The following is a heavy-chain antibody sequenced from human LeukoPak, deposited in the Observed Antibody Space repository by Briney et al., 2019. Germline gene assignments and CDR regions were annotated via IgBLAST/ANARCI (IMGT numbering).Heavy chain of an antibody. Sequence: QPGGSLRLSCAASGFTFDDYAMHWVRQAPGKGLEWVSLISGDGGSTYYADSVKGRFTISRDNSKNSLYLQMNSLRTEDTALYYCTTGGIPPTDYWGQGTLVTVSS. J-gene: IGHJ4*02. D-gene: IGHD3-16*01. CDR2: ISGDGGST. V-gene: IGHV3-43*02. CDR1: GFTFDDYA. CDR3: TTGGIPPTDY.